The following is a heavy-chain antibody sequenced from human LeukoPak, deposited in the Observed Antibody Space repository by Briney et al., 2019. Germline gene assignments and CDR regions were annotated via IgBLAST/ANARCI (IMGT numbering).Heavy chain of an antibody. CDR1: GFTFSNAW. CDR3: TTAVPYYYDSSGVYYFDY. Sequence: GGSLRLSCAASGFTFSNAWMSWVRQAPGKGLEWVGRIKSKTDGGTTDYAAPVKGRFTISRDDSKNTLYLQMNSLKTEDTAVYYCTTAVPYYYDSSGVYYFDYWGQGTLVTVSS. D-gene: IGHD3-22*01. V-gene: IGHV3-15*01. CDR2: IKSKTDGGTT. J-gene: IGHJ4*02.